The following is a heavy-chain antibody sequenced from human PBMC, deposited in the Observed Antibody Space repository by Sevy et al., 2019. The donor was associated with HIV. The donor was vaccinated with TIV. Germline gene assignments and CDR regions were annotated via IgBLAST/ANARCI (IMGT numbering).Heavy chain of an antibody. CDR1: GFTFRNYA. CDR3: AKSDAFCSGTSCYFDY. J-gene: IGHJ4*02. V-gene: IGHV3-23*01. Sequence: GGSLRLSCAASGFTFRNYAMSWVRQAPGKGLEWVSAISGSGDATYYADSVKGRFTISRDNSRNTLYLQMNSLRAEDTAVYSCAKSDAFCSGTSCYFDYWGPGTLVTVSS. CDR2: ISGSGDAT. D-gene: IGHD2-2*01.